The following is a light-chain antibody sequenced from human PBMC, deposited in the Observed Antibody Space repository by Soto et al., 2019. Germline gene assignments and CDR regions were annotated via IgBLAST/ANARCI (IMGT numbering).Light chain of an antibody. Sequence: QSVLTQPASVSGSPGQSITISCTGTSSDVGGYNYVSWYQQHPGKAPKLMISEVNNRPSGVSNRFSGSKSGNTASLTISGLQAEDEADYYCGSYTSSITWVFGGGTKVTVL. V-gene: IGLV2-14*01. CDR3: GSYTSSITWV. CDR1: SSDVGGYNY. J-gene: IGLJ2*01. CDR2: EVN.